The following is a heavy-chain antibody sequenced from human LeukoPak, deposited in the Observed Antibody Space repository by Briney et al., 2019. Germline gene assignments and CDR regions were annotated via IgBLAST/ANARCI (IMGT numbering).Heavy chain of an antibody. J-gene: IGHJ6*02. CDR3: AKDQGPYYYYGMDV. Sequence: GGSLRLSCAAFGFTFSSYGMHWVRQAPGKGLEWVAVISYDGSNKYYADSVKGRFTISRDNSKNTLYLQMNSLRAEDTAVYYCAKDQGPYYYYGMDVWGQGTTVTVSS. V-gene: IGHV3-30*18. CDR2: ISYDGSNK. CDR1: GFTFSSYG.